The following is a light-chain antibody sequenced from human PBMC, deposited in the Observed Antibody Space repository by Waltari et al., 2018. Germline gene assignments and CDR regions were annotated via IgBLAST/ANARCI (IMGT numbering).Light chain of an antibody. V-gene: IGLV2-11*01. Sequence: QSALTQPRPVSGSPGQSVTISCTGTSSAFGSYNYVSWYQQHPGKAPKLMIYDVSKRPSGVPDRFSGSKSGNTASLTISGLQAEDEADYYCCSYAGSYTWVFGGGTKLTVL. J-gene: IGLJ3*02. CDR3: CSYAGSYTWV. CDR2: DVS. CDR1: SSAFGSYNY.